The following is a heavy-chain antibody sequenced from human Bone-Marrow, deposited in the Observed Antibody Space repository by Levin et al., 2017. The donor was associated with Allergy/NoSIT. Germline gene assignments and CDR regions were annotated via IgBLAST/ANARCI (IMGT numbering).Heavy chain of an antibody. D-gene: IGHD6-6*01. V-gene: IGHV4-39*01. CDR1: GGSISSSSYY. J-gene: IGHJ4*02. CDR2: IYYSGST. CDR3: ARQSVPPWLAARNFDY. Sequence: TPSETLSLTCTVSGGSISSSSYYWGWIRQPPGKGLEWIGSIYYSGSTYYNPSLKSRVTISVDTSKNQFSLKLSSVTAADTAVYYCARQSVPPWLAARNFDYWGQGTLVTVSS.